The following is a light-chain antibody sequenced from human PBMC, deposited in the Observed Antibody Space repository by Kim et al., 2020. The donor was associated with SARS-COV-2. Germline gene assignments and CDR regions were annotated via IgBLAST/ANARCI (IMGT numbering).Light chain of an antibody. J-gene: IGKJ1*01. Sequence: EIVMTQSPATLSVSPGERATLSCRASQSVSSNLAWYQQKPGQAPRLLIYDASARATGIPARFSGNGSGTEFTLTISSLQSEDFAVYYCQQYNNWPPWTFGQGTKVDIK. V-gene: IGKV3-15*01. CDR2: DAS. CDR3: QQYNNWPPWT. CDR1: QSVSSN.